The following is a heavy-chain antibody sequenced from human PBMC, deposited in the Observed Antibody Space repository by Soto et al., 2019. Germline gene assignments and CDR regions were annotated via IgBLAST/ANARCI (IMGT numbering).Heavy chain of an antibody. J-gene: IGHJ4*02. Sequence: QVQLVQSGAEVKKPGASVKVSCKASGYTFTSYDINWVRQATGQGLEWMGWMNPNSGNTGYAQKFQGRVTMTRTTSKSTAYMELISLRSEDTAVYYCARSRYSRGGLDYWGQGTLFTVSS. CDR1: GYTFTSYD. D-gene: IGHD6-19*01. CDR2: MNPNSGNT. CDR3: ARSRYSRGGLDY. V-gene: IGHV1-8*01.